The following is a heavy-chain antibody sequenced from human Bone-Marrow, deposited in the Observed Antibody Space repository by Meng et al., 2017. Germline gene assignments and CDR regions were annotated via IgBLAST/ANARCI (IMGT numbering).Heavy chain of an antibody. D-gene: IGHD3-22*01. J-gene: IGHJ4*02. CDR3: AKKYYYDSSGYPLDY. CDR1: GFTFSSYA. V-gene: IGHV3-23*01. Sequence: GESLKISCAASGFTFSSYAMSWVRQAPGKGLEWVSIISGSGGSTYYADSVKGRFTISRDNSKNTLYLQMNSLRAEDTAVYYCAKKYYYDSSGYPLDYWGQGTLVTVSS. CDR2: ISGSGGST.